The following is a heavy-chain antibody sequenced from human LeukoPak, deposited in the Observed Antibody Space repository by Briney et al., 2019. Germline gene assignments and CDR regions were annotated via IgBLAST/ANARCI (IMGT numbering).Heavy chain of an antibody. CDR3: ARDPATYSYDSSGIWDAFDI. D-gene: IGHD3-22*01. CDR1: GGSISSSSYY. V-gene: IGHV4-39*07. Sequence: SETLSLTCTVSGGSISSSSYYWGWIRQPPGKELEWIGSIYHSGSTSYNPSLKSRVTISVDTSKNQFSLKLSSVTAADTAVYYCARDPATYSYDSSGIWDAFDIWGRGTMVTVSS. CDR2: IYHSGST. J-gene: IGHJ3*02.